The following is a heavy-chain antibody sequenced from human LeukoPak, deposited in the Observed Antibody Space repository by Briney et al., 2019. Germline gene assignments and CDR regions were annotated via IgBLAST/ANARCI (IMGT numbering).Heavy chain of an antibody. CDR2: TSQRGSDK. CDR1: GFSFSNFW. V-gene: IGHV3-7*01. J-gene: IGHJ4*02. D-gene: IGHD4-23*01. Sequence: GGSLRLSCAPSGFSFSNFWMSWVRQAPGRGLEWVANTSQRGSDKYYVDSVKGRFTISRDNAENSLYLQVNSLRAEDTAVYYCARGRYGGNSYYFDYWGQGTLVTVSS. CDR3: ARGRYGGNSYYFDY.